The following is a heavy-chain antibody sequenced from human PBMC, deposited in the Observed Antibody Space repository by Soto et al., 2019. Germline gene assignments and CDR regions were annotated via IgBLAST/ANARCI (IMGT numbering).Heavy chain of an antibody. CDR2: IIPIFGTA. J-gene: IGHJ6*02. D-gene: IGHD4-4*01. CDR1: GGTFSSYA. Sequence: QVQLVQSGAEVKKPGSSVKVSCKASGGTFSSYAISWVRQAPGQGLEWMGGIIPIFGTANYAQKFQGRVTIPADESTSTAYMELSSLRSEDTAVYYCARDPLTTVTTNYYYGMDVWGQGTTVTVSS. CDR3: ARDPLTTVTTNYYYGMDV. V-gene: IGHV1-69*12.